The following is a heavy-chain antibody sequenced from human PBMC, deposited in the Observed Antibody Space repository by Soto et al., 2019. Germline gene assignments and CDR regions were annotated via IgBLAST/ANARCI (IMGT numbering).Heavy chain of an antibody. D-gene: IGHD1-26*01. CDR3: ARRVVGATLDY. V-gene: IGHV4-31*03. CDR2: IYYSGST. CDR1: GCSISSGGYY. Sequence: PSETLSLTCTVSGCSISSGGYYWSWILQHPGKGLEWIGYIYYSGSTYYNPSLKSRVTISVDTSKNQFSLKLSSVTAADTAVYYCARRVVGATLDYWGQGTLVTVSS. J-gene: IGHJ4*02.